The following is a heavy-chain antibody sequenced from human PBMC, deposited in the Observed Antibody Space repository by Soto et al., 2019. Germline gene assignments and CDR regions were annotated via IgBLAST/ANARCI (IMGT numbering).Heavy chain of an antibody. Sequence: QLHLQESGPGLLKASETLSLTCTVSGGSMRSTNYYWGWIRQPPGKGLEWLGKVFFHGITFYKPSLESRVYISVDTSKSQCALRLNSVTAADTAVYYCVKYVGDYYFDQWGQVTLVTVSS. CDR2: VFFHGIT. V-gene: IGHV4-39*01. J-gene: IGHJ4*02. CDR3: VKYVGDYYFDQ. CDR1: GGSMRSTNYY. D-gene: IGHD3-10*01.